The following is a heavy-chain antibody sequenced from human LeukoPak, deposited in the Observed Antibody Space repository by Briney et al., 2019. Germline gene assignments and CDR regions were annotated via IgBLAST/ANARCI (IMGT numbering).Heavy chain of an antibody. D-gene: IGHD3/OR15-3a*01. J-gene: IGHJ4*02. CDR3: AKDGFWTTKTSYHGAHFFDH. CDR2: ISYDGSNE. CDR1: GFTFGSYG. V-gene: IGHV3-30*18. Sequence: PGGSLRLSCAASGFTFGSYGMHWVRQAPAKGLEWVAAISYDGSNEYYLDSAQGRLTVSRDNSKNTLNLQMNTLTPEDTAVYYCAKDGFWTTKTSYHGAHFFDHWGQGTMVAVSS.